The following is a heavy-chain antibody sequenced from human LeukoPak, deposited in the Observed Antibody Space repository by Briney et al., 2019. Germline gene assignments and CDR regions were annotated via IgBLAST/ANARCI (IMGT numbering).Heavy chain of an antibody. CDR1: GGSFSGYY. D-gene: IGHD3-9*01. Sequence: PSETLSLTCAVYGGSFSGYYWSWIRQPPGKGLEWIGEINHSGSTNYNPSLKSRVTISVDTSKNQFSLKLSSVTAADTAVYYCARVGSVLRYFDWSDYWGQGTLVTVSS. J-gene: IGHJ4*02. CDR3: ARVGSVLRYFDWSDY. CDR2: INHSGST. V-gene: IGHV4-34*01.